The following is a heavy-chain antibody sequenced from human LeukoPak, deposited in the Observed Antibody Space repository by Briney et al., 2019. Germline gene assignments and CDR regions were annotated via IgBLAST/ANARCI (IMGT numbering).Heavy chain of an antibody. J-gene: IGHJ3*02. CDR1: GFTFSTYS. V-gene: IGHV3-9*03. CDR3: AKDTSSSWSNDAFDI. Sequence: GGSLRLSCAASGFTFSTYSMNWVRQAPGKGLEWVSGISWNSGSIGYADSVKGRFTISRDNAKNSLYLQMNSLRAEDMALYYCAKDTSSSWSNDAFDIWGQGTMVTVSS. D-gene: IGHD6-13*01. CDR2: ISWNSGSI.